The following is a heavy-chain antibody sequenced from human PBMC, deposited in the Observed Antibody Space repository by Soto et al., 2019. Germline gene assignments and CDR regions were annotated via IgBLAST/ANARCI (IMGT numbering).Heavy chain of an antibody. V-gene: IGHV4-4*02. CDR1: GDSISSSNW. CDR3: ARGGYYDSSGYGDY. Sequence: SETLSLTCAGSGDSISSSNWWSWVLQPPGKGLEWIGEIYHSGSTNYNPSLKSRVTKSVDKSKNQFSLKLSSVTAADTAVYYCARGGYYDSSGYGDYWGQGNLVTVSS. CDR2: IYHSGST. D-gene: IGHD3-22*01. J-gene: IGHJ4*02.